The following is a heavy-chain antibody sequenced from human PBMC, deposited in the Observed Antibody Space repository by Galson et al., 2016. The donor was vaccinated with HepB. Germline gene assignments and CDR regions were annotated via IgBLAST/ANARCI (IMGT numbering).Heavy chain of an antibody. CDR3: ARTYVWGSYRYCDY. CDR2: IRVYNGNT. Sequence: SVKVSCKASGYNLTSNGISWVRQAPGQGLEWMGYIRVYNGNTDYAQKLQGRVTMTTDTSTSTAYMELRNLRSDDTAVYYCARTYVWGSYRYCDYWGQGTLVTVSS. V-gene: IGHV1-18*01. J-gene: IGHJ4*02. CDR1: GYNLTSNG. D-gene: IGHD3-16*02.